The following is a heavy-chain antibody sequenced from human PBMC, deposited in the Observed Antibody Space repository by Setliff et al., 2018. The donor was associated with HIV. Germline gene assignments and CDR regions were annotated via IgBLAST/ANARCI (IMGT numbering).Heavy chain of an antibody. D-gene: IGHD2-2*02. CDR1: GGSISSGSDY. Sequence: SETLSLTCTVSGGSISSGSDYWSWIRQPAGKGLEWIGHIYTSGSTNYNPSLKSRVTISVDTSKNQFSLTLSSVTAADTAVYYCARSGYCSSTSCYMIVDYWGQGTLVTVSS. V-gene: IGHV4-61*09. CDR2: IYTSGST. J-gene: IGHJ4*02. CDR3: ARSGYCSSTSCYMIVDY.